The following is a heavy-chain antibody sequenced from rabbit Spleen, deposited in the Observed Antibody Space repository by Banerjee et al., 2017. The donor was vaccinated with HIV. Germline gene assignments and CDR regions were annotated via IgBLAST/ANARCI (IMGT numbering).Heavy chain of an antibody. CDR1: GFDFSSGYY. J-gene: IGHJ6*01. CDR2: IYTGSSGST. Sequence: QSLEESGGDLVKPGASLTLTCTASGFDFSSGYYMCWVRQAPGKGPEWIACIYTGSSGSTYYASWVNGRFTISKASSTTVDLKMTSLAVADTATYFCARDGSSGGVDLYLWGPGTLVTVS. CDR3: ARDGSSGGVDLYL. D-gene: IGHD1-1*01. V-gene: IGHV1S40*01.